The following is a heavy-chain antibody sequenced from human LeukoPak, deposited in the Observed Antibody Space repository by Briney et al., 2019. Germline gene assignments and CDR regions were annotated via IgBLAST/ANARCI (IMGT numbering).Heavy chain of an antibody. CDR2: IWYDGSNK. D-gene: IGHD6-19*01. CDR3: AKASYTSGWSHYYMDV. Sequence: PGGSLRLSCAASGFTFSSYGMHWVRQAPGKGLEWVAVIWYDGSNKYYADSVKGRFSISRDNSKNTLYLQMNSLRAEDTAVYYCAKASYTSGWSHYYMDVWGKGTTVTVSS. CDR1: GFTFSSYG. V-gene: IGHV3-30*02. J-gene: IGHJ6*03.